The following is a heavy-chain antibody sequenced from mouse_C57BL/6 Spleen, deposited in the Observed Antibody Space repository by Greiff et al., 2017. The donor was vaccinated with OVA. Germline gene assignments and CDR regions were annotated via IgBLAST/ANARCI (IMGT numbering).Heavy chain of an antibody. CDR1: GFTFSNYW. CDR2: IRLKSDNYAT. CDR3: AGVTTVVNYAMDY. D-gene: IGHD1-1*01. V-gene: IGHV6-3*01. J-gene: IGHJ4*01. Sequence: EVKVEESGGGLVQPGGSMKLSCVASGFTFSNYWMNWVRQSPEKGLEWVAQIRLKSDNYATHYAESVKGSFSISRDDSKSSVYLQMNNLRAEDTGIYYCAGVTTVVNYAMDYWGQGTSVTVSS.